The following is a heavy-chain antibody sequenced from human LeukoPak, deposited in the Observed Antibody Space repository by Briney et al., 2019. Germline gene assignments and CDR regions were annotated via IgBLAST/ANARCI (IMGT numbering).Heavy chain of an antibody. CDR1: GGSISSSNW. Sequence: SGTLSLTCAVSGGSISSSNWWSWVRQPPGKGLEWIGEIYHSGSTNYNPSLKSRVTISVDKSKNQFSLKLSSVTAADTAVYYCARRIWGKTTPTYNWFDPWGQGTLVTVS. J-gene: IGHJ5*02. D-gene: IGHD1-7*01. CDR3: ARRIWGKTTPTYNWFDP. V-gene: IGHV4-4*02. CDR2: IYHSGST.